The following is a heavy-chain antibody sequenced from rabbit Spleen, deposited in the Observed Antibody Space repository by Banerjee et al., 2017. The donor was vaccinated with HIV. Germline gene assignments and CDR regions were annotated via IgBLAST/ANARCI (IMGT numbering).Heavy chain of an antibody. CDR1: GFSFSNSYY. V-gene: IGHV1S45*01. Sequence: QEQLEESGGGLVKPEGSLTLTCTASGFSFSNSYYMCWVRQAPGKGLEWIACINTATGKGVYATWAKGRFTISRTSSTTVTLQMTSLTAADTATYFCARDLTSVIGWNFNLWGQGTLVTVS. CDR2: INTATGKG. J-gene: IGHJ4*01. CDR3: ARDLTSVIGWNFNL. D-gene: IGHD1-1*01.